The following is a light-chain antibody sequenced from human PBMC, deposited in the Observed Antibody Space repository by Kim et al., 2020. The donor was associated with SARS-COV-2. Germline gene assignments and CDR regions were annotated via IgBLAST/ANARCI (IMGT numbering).Light chain of an antibody. CDR2: DNS. CDR1: SSNIGAGYD. V-gene: IGLV1-40*01. Sequence: QSVLTQPPSVSGAPGQRVTISCTGSSSNIGAGYDVHWYQQLPGTAPKLLIYDNSNRPSGVPDRFSGSKSGTSASLAITGLQADDEADYYCQSSDSTLSVVFGGGTKVTVL. CDR3: QSSDSTLSVV. J-gene: IGLJ2*01.